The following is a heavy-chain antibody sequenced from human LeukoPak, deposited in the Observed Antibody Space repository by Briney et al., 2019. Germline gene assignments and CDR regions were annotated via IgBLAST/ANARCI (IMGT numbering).Heavy chain of an antibody. CDR1: GFTFSSYE. CDR3: AGDYGDYVLDY. D-gene: IGHD4-17*01. Sequence: GGSLRLSCAASGFTFSSYEMNWVRQAPRKGLEWVSYISSSGSTIYYADSVKGRFTISRDNAKNSLYLQMNSLRAEDTAVYYCAGDYGDYVLDYWGQGTLVTVSS. CDR2: ISSSGSTI. V-gene: IGHV3-48*03. J-gene: IGHJ4*02.